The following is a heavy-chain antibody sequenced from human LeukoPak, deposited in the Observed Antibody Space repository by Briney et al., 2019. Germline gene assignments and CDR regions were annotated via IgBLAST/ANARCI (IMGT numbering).Heavy chain of an antibody. J-gene: IGHJ5*02. CDR2: TSSSSSTI. D-gene: IGHD2-2*01. Sequence: GGSLRLSCAASRFTFSSYSMNWVRQAPGKGLEWVSYTSSSSSTIYYADSVKGRFTISRDNAKNSLYLQMNSLRAEDTAVYYCAREGCSSTSSPAGWFDPWGQGTLVTVSS. V-gene: IGHV3-48*01. CDR1: RFTFSSYS. CDR3: AREGCSSTSSPAGWFDP.